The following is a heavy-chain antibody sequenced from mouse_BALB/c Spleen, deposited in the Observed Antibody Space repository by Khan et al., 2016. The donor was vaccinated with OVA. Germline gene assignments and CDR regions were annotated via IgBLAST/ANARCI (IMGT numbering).Heavy chain of an antibody. CDR2: ISPGSGDT. V-gene: IGHV1-77*01. D-gene: IGHD1-2*01. J-gene: IGHJ3*01. CDR1: GYSFTDYY. CDR3: ARRNYFGYTFAY. Sequence: QVQLQQPGAELARPGASVKLSCKASGYSFTDYYINWVKQRTGQGLEWIGEISPGSGDTYYNEKFKSKATLTADKSSSTAYMQLSSLTSEASAVYFCARRNYFGYTFAYWGQGTLVTVSA.